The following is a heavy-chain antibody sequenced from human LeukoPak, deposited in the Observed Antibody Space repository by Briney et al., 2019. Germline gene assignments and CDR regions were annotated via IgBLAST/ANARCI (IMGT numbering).Heavy chain of an antibody. J-gene: IGHJ5*02. V-gene: IGHV4-30-2*01. Sequence: PSQTLSLTCTVSGGSISSGGYYWSWIRQPPGKGLEWIGYIYHSGSAYYNPSLKSRVTISVDRSKNQFSLKLSSVTAADTAVYYCARGGYMSNRFEHWGQGTPVTVSS. CDR2: IYHSGSA. CDR3: ARGGYMSNRFEH. CDR1: GGSISSGGYY. D-gene: IGHD5-12*01.